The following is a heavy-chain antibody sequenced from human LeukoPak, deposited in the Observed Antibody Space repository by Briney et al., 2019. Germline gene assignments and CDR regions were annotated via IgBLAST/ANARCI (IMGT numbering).Heavy chain of an antibody. D-gene: IGHD3-10*01. Sequence: SETLSLTCAVYGGSFSGYYWSWIRQPPGKGLEWIGKINHSGSTNYNPSLKSRVTISVDTSKNQFSLKLSSVTAADTAVYYCAGVPYYGSGSYYNRNWFDPWGQGTLVTVSS. CDR1: GGSFSGYY. CDR3: AGVPYYGSGSYYNRNWFDP. J-gene: IGHJ5*02. CDR2: INHSGST. V-gene: IGHV4-34*01.